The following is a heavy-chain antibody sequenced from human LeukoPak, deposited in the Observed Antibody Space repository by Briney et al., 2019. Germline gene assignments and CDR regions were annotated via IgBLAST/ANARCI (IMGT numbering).Heavy chain of an antibody. CDR3: ARGVYIAAAQYGY. CDR2: IYYSGTT. CDR1: GGSLGTFS. V-gene: IGHV4-59*01. Sequence: PSETLSLTCTVSGGSLGTFSWKWVPQPPRKGMGWDGYIYYSGTTNYNPSLKSRVTISVDTSKNQFSLKLSSVTAADTAVYYCARGVYIAAAQYGYWGQGTLVTVSS. J-gene: IGHJ4*02. D-gene: IGHD6-13*01.